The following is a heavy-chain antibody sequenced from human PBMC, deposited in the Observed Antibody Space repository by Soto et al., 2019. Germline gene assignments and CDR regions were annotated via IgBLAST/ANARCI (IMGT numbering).Heavy chain of an antibody. D-gene: IGHD3-22*01. V-gene: IGHV3-23*01. Sequence: GGSLRLCCAASGFTFSSYAMTWVRQAPGKGLEWVSAISGSGGNTYYADSVKGRFTISRDNSKNTLFFQMNSLRVEDTAIYYCAKLDDSGGSRGAPFDYRAPRTLDTGSS. CDR2: ISGSGGNT. CDR3: AKLDDSGGSRGAPFDY. J-gene: IGHJ4*01. CDR1: GFTFSSYA.